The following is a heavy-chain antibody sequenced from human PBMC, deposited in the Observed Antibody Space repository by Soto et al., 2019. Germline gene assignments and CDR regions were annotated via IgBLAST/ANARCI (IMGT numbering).Heavy chain of an antibody. CDR1: GFTFSSYS. V-gene: IGHV3-21*01. CDR2: ISSSSSYI. CDR3: ARVDITMIVAAFDY. J-gene: IGHJ4*02. Sequence: PGGSLRLSCAASGFTFSSYSMNWVRQAPGKGLEWVSSISSSSSYIYYADSVKGRFTISRDNAKNSLYLQMNSLRAEDTAVYYCARVDITMIVAAFDYWGQGTLVTVSS. D-gene: IGHD3-22*01.